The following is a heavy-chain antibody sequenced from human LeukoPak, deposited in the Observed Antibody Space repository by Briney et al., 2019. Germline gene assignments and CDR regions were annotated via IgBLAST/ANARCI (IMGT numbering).Heavy chain of an antibody. J-gene: IGHJ4*02. V-gene: IGHV3-21*01. CDR2: ISSSSSYI. D-gene: IGHD3-3*01. Sequence: PGGSLRLSCAASGFTFSSYSMNWVRQAPGKGLEWVSSISSSSSYIYYADSVKGRFTISRDNAKNSLYLQMNSLRAEDTAVYYCARDLLEWPATPTLDYWGQGTLVTVSS. CDR3: ARDLLEWPATPTLDY. CDR1: GFTFSSYS.